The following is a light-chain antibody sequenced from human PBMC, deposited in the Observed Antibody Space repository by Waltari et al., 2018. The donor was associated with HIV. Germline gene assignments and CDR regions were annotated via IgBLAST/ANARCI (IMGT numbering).Light chain of an antibody. CDR1: ALPKHY. Sequence: SYELTQPPSVSVSPGQTARITCSGDALPKHYAYWYQQKPGQAPVLVIYKDSERPTGIPGRVSGSSSGTTVTLSISGVQAEDEADYYCQSADSSGTFYVFGTGTKVTVL. CDR3: QSADSSGTFYV. J-gene: IGLJ1*01. CDR2: KDS. V-gene: IGLV3-25*03.